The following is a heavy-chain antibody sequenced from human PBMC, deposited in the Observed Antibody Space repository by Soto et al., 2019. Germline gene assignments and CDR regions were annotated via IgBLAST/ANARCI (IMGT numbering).Heavy chain of an antibody. V-gene: IGHV1-58*01. CDR1: GFTFTSSA. CDR2: IVVGSGNT. J-gene: IGHJ4*02. D-gene: IGHD3-22*01. CDR3: AAEKAYDSNPTLDY. Sequence: SVKVSCKASGFTFTSSAVQWVRQARGQRLEWIGWIVVGSGNTNYAQKFQERVTITRDISTSTAYIELSSLRSEDTAVYYCAAEKAYDSNPTLDYWGQGTLVTVSS.